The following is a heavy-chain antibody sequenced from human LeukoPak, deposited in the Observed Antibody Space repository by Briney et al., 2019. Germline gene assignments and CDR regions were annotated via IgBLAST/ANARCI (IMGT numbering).Heavy chain of an antibody. J-gene: IGHJ6*03. Sequence: SQTLSLTCTVSGGSPRRYYWNWIRQPASKRLEWIGRVYTIGTNYHPSLQTRVTMPVDTSKKQISLKLSSVTAADTAVYYCAGSMIRDNYYYYMDVWGKGSTVTVSS. CDR2: VYTIGT. V-gene: IGHV4-4*07. CDR1: GGSPRRYY. D-gene: IGHD3-10*01. CDR3: AGSMIRDNYYYYMDV.